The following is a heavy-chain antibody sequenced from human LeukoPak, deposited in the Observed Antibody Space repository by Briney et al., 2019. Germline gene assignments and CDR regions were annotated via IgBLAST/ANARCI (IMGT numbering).Heavy chain of an antibody. J-gene: IGHJ6*02. V-gene: IGHV3-30*09. Sequence: PGRSLRLSCAASGFTFSSYAMHWVRQAPGKGLEWVAVISYDGTNKYYADSVKGRFAISRDNSKDTLNLQMNSLRAEDTAVYYCARADYGSGSYYLYYYYGMYVWGQGTTVTVSS. D-gene: IGHD3-10*01. CDR1: GFTFSSYA. CDR2: ISYDGTNK. CDR3: ARADYGSGSYYLYYYYGMYV.